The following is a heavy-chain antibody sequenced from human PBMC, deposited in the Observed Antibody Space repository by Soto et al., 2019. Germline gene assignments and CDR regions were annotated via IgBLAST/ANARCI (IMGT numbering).Heavy chain of an antibody. CDR1: GFTFSSYA. J-gene: IGHJ6*02. V-gene: IGHV3-23*01. Sequence: GGSLRLSCAASGFTFSSYAMSWVRQAPGKGLEWVSAISGRGGSTYYADSVKGRFTISRDNSKNTLYMQMNSLRAEDTAAYDCAKAATGPFDWYPIGMDVWGQGTTVTVSS. CDR3: AKAATGPFDWYPIGMDV. CDR2: ISGRGGST. D-gene: IGHD3-9*01.